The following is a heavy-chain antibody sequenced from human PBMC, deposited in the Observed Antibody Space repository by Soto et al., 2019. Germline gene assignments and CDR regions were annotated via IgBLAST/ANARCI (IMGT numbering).Heavy chain of an antibody. Sequence: PPETLSLTCTVSGGSTSSDNYRSWIRQPPGKGLEWIGHIYYSGSTDYNPSLKSRLAISIDTSKNQFSLKLSSVTAADTAVYFCAREGGESSDGLYYFDSWGQGSLVTVSS. J-gene: IGHJ4*02. V-gene: IGHV4-30-4*01. CDR3: AREGGESSDGLYYFDS. CDR2: IYYSGST. D-gene: IGHD3-16*01. CDR1: GGSTSSDNY.